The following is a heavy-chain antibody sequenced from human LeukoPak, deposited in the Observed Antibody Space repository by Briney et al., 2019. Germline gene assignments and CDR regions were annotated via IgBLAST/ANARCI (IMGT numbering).Heavy chain of an antibody. CDR3: QKTAYDILTGVLEYYFDY. V-gene: IGHV3-30*02. CDR2: IRYDGSNK. J-gene: IGHJ4*02. CDR1: GFTFSSYG. Sequence: GGSLRLSCAASGFTFSSYGMHWVRQAPGKGLEWVAFIRYDGSNKYYADSVKGRFTISRDNSKNTLYLQMNSLRAEDTAVYYWQKTAYDILTGVLEYYFDYWGQGTLVTVSS. D-gene: IGHD3-9*01.